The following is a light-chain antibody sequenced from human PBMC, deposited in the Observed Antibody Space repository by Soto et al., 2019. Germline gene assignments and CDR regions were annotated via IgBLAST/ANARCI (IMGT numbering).Light chain of an antibody. J-gene: IGKJ4*01. CDR2: KAS. V-gene: IGKV1-5*03. Sequence: DIQTTQSPSTLSESVGDRVTITCRASQSIDTWLAWHQQKPGQVPKLLISKASSLESGVPPRFSGSGSGTEFTLTISSLQPEDFATYYCQQVNVYPSTFGGGTKVDIK. CDR1: QSIDTW. CDR3: QQVNVYPST.